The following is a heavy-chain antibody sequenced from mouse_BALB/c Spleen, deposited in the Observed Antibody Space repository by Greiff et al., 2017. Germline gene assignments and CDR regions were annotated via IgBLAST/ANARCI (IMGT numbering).Heavy chain of an antibody. D-gene: IGHD2-2*01. Sequence: VQLKESGGGLVKPGGSLKLSCAASGFAFSSYDMSWVRQTPEKRLEWVAYISSGGGSTYYPDTVKGRFTISRDNAKNTLYLQMSSLKSEDTAMYYCARQGGYEEFAYWGQGTLVTVSA. CDR2: ISSGGGST. CDR3: ARQGGYEEFAY. J-gene: IGHJ3*01. CDR1: GFAFSSYD. V-gene: IGHV5-12-1*01.